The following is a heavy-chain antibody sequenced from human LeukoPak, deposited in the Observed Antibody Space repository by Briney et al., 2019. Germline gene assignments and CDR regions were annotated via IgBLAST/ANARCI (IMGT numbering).Heavy chain of an antibody. CDR3: ARVAYYYMDV. V-gene: IGHV1-18*01. Sequence: ASVKVSCKTSGYIFTNHGISWVRQAPGQGLEWMGWISAYNGNTNYAQKLQGRVTMTTDTSTSTAYMELRSLRSDDTAVYYCARVAYYYMDVWGKGTTVTISS. CDR2: ISAYNGNT. J-gene: IGHJ6*03. CDR1: GYIFTNHG.